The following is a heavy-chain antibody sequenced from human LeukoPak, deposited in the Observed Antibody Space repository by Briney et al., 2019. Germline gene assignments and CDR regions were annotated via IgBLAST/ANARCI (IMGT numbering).Heavy chain of an antibody. J-gene: IGHJ3*02. D-gene: IGHD6-13*01. Sequence: SETLSLTCTVSGGSISSGSYYWSWNRQPAGKGLEWIGRIYTSGSTNYNPSLKSRVTISVDTSKNQFSLKLSSVTAADTAVYYCARQGSSSWYKAFDIWGQGTMVTVSS. CDR3: ARQGSSSWYKAFDI. CDR1: GGSISSGSYY. CDR2: IYTSGST. V-gene: IGHV4-61*02.